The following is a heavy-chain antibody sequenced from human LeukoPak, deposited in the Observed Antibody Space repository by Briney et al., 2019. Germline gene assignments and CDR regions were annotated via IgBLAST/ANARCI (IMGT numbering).Heavy chain of an antibody. CDR2: IFYSGST. CDR1: GVAITTRSYF. Sequence: PSETLSLTCTVSGVAITTRSYFWGWIRQPPGKGLEWIGHIFYSGSTYYNPSLKSRVTMSVDASRNQFSLRLSSLTAADTAIYYCASLMVGAADTFDCWGQGTLVTVSS. V-gene: IGHV4-39*01. CDR3: ASLMVGAADTFDC. J-gene: IGHJ4*02. D-gene: IGHD2-15*01.